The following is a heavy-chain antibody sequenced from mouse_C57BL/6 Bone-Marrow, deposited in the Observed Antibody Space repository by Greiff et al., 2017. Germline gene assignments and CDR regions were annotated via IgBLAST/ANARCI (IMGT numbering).Heavy chain of an antibody. Sequence: QVQLQQPGAELVRPGTSVKLSCKASGYTFTSYWMHWVKQSPGQGLEWIGVIDPSDSYTNYNQKFKGKATLNVDTSSSTAYMQLSSLTSEDSAVYYCARRGWLLQAWFAYWGQGTLVTVSA. D-gene: IGHD2-3*01. V-gene: IGHV1-59*01. CDR2: IDPSDSYT. J-gene: IGHJ3*01. CDR1: GYTFTSYW. CDR3: ARRGWLLQAWFAY.